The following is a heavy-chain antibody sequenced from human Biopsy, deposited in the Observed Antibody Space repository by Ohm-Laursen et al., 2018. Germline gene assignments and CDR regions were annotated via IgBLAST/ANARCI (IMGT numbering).Heavy chain of an antibody. D-gene: IGHD3/OR15-3a*01. J-gene: IGHJ4*02. CDR2: RFHSGSP. CDR1: GGSITADL. V-gene: IGHV4-59*08. CDR3: VRLNRRGNIIFFDY. Sequence: GTLSLTCTVSGGSITADLWTWIRQTPGERLEWIGYRFHSGSPMYNPSLKSRVTISVDTSKSQFSLTLTSVTAADTAVYYCVRLNRRGNIIFFDYWGRGTLVTVSS.